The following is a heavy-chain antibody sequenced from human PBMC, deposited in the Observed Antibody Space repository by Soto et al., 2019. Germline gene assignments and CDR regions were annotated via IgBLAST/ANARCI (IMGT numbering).Heavy chain of an antibody. J-gene: IGHJ1*01. V-gene: IGHV3-7*01. D-gene: IGHD3-16*01. CDR3: ARDRGHFGGEC. Sequence: QAPGKVLDWVANIKEYVVDKYYVDSVKGRFTISIDNAKTTLYLVMNILRVEDTAVSYCARDRGHFGGECWGPGTLFHV. CDR2: IKEYVVDK.